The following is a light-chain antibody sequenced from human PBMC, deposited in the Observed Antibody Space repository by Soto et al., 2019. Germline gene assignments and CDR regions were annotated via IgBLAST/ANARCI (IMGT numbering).Light chain of an antibody. CDR1: QSVSSNY. Sequence: EIVLTQSPGTLSLSPGERATLSCRASQSVSSNYLAWYQQKPGQAPRLLICGASTTTTGIPDRFSGSGSGTDFTLTINRLEPEDFAVYYCQQYGSSPWTFGQGTKVEIK. V-gene: IGKV3-20*01. J-gene: IGKJ1*01. CDR2: GAS. CDR3: QQYGSSPWT.